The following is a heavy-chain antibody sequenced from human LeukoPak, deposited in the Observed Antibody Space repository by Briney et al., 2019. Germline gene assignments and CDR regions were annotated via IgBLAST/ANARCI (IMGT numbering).Heavy chain of an antibody. D-gene: IGHD6-19*01. Sequence: PGGSLRLSCAASGFTFSSYWMSWVRQAPGKGLEWVANINKDGGEKYYVDSVKGRFTISRDNSKNTLYLQMNSLRAEDTAVYYCARDISGWYSGGYFRMDVWGQGTTVTVSS. J-gene: IGHJ6*02. CDR1: GFTFSSYW. CDR2: INKDGGEK. CDR3: ARDISGWYSGGYFRMDV. V-gene: IGHV3-7*01.